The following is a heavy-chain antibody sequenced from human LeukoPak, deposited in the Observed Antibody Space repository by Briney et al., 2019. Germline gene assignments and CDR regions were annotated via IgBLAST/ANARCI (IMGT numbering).Heavy chain of an antibody. CDR3: ARVLGYYGSGTYYPDY. Sequence: GGSLRLSCAASGFTFNDYYMSWIRQAPGKGLEWVSYISTYSSYTNYADSVTGRFTISRDNAKNSLYLQMNSLRAEDTAVYYCARVLGYYGSGTYYPDYWGQGTLVTVSS. CDR2: ISTYSSYT. V-gene: IGHV3-11*03. D-gene: IGHD3-10*01. J-gene: IGHJ4*02. CDR1: GFTFNDYY.